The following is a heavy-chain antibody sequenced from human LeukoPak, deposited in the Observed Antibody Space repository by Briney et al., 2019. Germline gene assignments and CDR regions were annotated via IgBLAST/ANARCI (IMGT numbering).Heavy chain of an antibody. J-gene: IGHJ4*02. CDR2: ISGSDGST. CDR3: AKNIGGLDY. D-gene: IGHD2/OR15-2a*01. CDR1: GFTFSSYG. V-gene: IGHV3-23*01. Sequence: GGSLRLSCAASGFTFSSYGMTWVRQAPGKGLGWVSGISGSDGSTYYSDSVKGRFTISKDNSKNTLYLQMNNLRAEDTARYYCAKNIGGLDYWGQGTLVTVSS.